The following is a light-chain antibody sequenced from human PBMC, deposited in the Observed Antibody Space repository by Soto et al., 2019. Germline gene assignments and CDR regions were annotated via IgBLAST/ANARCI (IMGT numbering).Light chain of an antibody. J-gene: IGKJ4*01. Sequence: DIQMTQSPSSLSASVGDRVTITCRASQSISSYLNWYQQKPEKTPKLLIYAASSLQSGDPSRFSGSGSGTDFTLTISSLQPEDFATYYCQQSYSTPLTFGGGTKDEL. CDR2: AAS. V-gene: IGKV1-39*01. CDR3: QQSYSTPLT. CDR1: QSISSY.